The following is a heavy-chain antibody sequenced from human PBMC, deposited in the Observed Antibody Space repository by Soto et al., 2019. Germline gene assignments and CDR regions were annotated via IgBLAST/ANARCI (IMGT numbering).Heavy chain of an antibody. J-gene: IGHJ6*02. D-gene: IGHD3-3*01. CDR1: GYSFTSYW. V-gene: IGHV5-51*01. Sequence: GESLKISCKGSGYSFTSYWIGWVRQMPGKGLEWMGIIYPGDSDTRYSPSFQGQVTISADKSISTAYLQWSSLKALDTAMYYCAREYYDFWSGYHRDYYYGMDVWAKGPRSPSP. CDR3: AREYYDFWSGYHRDYYYGMDV. CDR2: IYPGDSDT.